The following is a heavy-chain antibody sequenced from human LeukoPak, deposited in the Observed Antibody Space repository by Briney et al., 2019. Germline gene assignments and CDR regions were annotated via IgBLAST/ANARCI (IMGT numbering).Heavy chain of an antibody. CDR3: AKSEISIVDYFYYGMDV. V-gene: IGHV3-23*01. D-gene: IGHD3-16*02. J-gene: IGHJ6*02. Sequence: GGSLRLSCAASGFTFSTYAMSWVRQAPGKGLEWVSGISGTGVSSYYADSVKGRFTISRDNSNNTLYLQMNSLRGEDTAIYYCAKSEISIVDYFYYGMDVWGQGATVTVSS. CDR2: ISGTGVSS. CDR1: GFTFSTYA.